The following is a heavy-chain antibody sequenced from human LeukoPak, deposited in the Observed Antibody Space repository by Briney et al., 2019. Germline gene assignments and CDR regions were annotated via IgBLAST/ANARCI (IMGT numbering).Heavy chain of an antibody. Sequence: GGSLRLSCAASGFTFSSYSMNWVRQAPGKGLEWVSYISSSSSTIYYADSVKGRFTISRDNAKNSLYLQMNSLRAEDTAVYYCARGEYGSGSYHIDYWGQGTLVTVSS. CDR1: GFTFSSYS. V-gene: IGHV3-48*04. CDR3: ARGEYGSGSYHIDY. D-gene: IGHD3-10*01. CDR2: ISSSSSTI. J-gene: IGHJ4*02.